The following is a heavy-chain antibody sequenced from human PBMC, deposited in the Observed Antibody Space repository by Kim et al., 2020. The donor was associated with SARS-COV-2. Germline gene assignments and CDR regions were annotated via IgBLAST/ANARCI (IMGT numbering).Heavy chain of an antibody. CDR3: ARGGSGSFDY. CDR2: IYYSGST. Sequence: SETLSLTCTVSGGSISSYYWSWIRQPPGKGLEWIGYIYYSGSTNYNPSLKSRVTISVDTSKNQFSLKLSSVTAADTAVYYCARGGSGSFDYWGQGTLVTVSS. J-gene: IGHJ4*02. D-gene: IGHD3-10*01. CDR1: GGSISSYY. V-gene: IGHV4-59*01.